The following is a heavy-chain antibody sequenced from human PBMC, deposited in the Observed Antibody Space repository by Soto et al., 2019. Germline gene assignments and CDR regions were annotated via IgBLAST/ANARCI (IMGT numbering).Heavy chain of an antibody. J-gene: IGHJ6*02. D-gene: IGHD1-1*01. CDR2: IYPGDSDT. Sequence: ESPKISCTGSGYRFTSYWIGWVRPMPGEGPEWLGIIYPGDSDTRYSPSFPGQVTIPADKSISTAYLQWTNLKASDPSRYYCATLNDDYYYDMDIWCQGTKVTVSS. V-gene: IGHV5-51*01. CDR1: GYRFTSYW. CDR3: ATLNDDYYYDMDI.